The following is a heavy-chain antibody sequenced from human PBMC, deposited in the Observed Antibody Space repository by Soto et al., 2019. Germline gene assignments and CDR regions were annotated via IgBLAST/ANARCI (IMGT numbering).Heavy chain of an antibody. Sequence: QVQLVESGGGVVQPGRSLRLSCAASGFTFSSSGMHWVRQAPGKGLEWGAVISYEGSNKFYADSVKGRFTISRDNFRKILYLQMNSLRAEDTAVYACAQVFHSWNYFDYWGQGTLVTVSS. J-gene: IGHJ4*02. CDR1: GFTFSSSG. CDR3: AQVFHSWNYFDY. D-gene: IGHD1-20*01. CDR2: ISYEGSNK. V-gene: IGHV3-30*18.